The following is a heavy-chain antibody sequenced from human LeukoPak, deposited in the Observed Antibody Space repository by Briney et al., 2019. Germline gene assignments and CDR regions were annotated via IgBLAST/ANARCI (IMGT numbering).Heavy chain of an antibody. Sequence: PGGSLRLSCAASGFTFSSYGMNWVRQAPGKGLEWVSSISSSSSYIYYADSVKGRFTISRDNAKNSLYLQMNSLRAEDTAVYYCARAPAAAAFDIWGQGTMVTVSS. CDR2: ISSSSSYI. J-gene: IGHJ3*02. CDR3: ARAPAAAAFDI. CDR1: GFTFSSYG. V-gene: IGHV3-21*01. D-gene: IGHD6-13*01.